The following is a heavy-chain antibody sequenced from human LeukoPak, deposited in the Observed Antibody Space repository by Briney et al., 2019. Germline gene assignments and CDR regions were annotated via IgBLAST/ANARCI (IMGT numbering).Heavy chain of an antibody. D-gene: IGHD2-15*01. Sequence: GGSLRLSCAASGFTFSSYAMHRVRQAPPKRLERVAVISYDGSNKYYADPVEGRFSISRDNSKNTLYLQMNSLRAEDTAVYYCARDFPNPGYCSGGSCYPGGFDYWGQGTLVTVSS. CDR1: GFTFSSYA. V-gene: IGHV3-30-3*01. CDR3: ARDFPNPGYCSGGSCYPGGFDY. CDR2: ISYDGSNK. J-gene: IGHJ4*02.